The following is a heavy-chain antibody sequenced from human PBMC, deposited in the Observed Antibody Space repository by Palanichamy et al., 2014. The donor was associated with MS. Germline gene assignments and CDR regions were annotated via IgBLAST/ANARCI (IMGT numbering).Heavy chain of an antibody. V-gene: IGHV1-69*04. D-gene: IGHD4-17*01. CDR2: IIPILGIA. CDR3: ARDEGGDYGYYYGMDV. CDR1: GGTFSSYA. J-gene: IGHJ6*02. Sequence: QVQLVQSGAEVKKPGSSVEVSCKASGGTFSSYAISWVRQAPGQGLEWMGRIIPILGIANYAQKFQGRVTITADKSTSTAYMELSSLRSEDTAVYYCARDEGGDYGYYYGMDVWGQGTTVTVSS.